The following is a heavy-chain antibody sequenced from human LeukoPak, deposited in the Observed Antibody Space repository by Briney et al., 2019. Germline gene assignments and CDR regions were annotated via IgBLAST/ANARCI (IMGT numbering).Heavy chain of an antibody. CDR1: GFTFGSYD. J-gene: IGHJ6*02. CDR3: ARGSSYDILSRYYGMDV. V-gene: IGHV3-13*04. Sequence: QLGGSLRLSCVASGFTFGSYDMFWVRQPTGKGLEWVSGIGTAGDTNYADSVKGRFTISRENAKNSLYLQMNSLRAGYTCVYYCARGSSYDILSRYYGMDVWGQGTTVTVSS. D-gene: IGHD3-9*01. CDR2: IGTAGDT.